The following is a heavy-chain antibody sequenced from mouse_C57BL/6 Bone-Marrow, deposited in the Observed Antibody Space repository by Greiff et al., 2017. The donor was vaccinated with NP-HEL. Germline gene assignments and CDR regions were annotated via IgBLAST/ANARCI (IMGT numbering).Heavy chain of an antibody. V-gene: IGHV5-4*01. CDR1: GFTFSSYA. CDR3: ARDRDYGFAY. Sequence: DVKLVESGGGLVKPGGSLKLSCAASGFTFSSYAMSWVRQTPEKRLEWVATISDGGSYTYYPDNVKGRFTISRDNAKNNLYLQMSHLKSEDTAMYYCARDRDYGFAYWGQGTLVTVSA. CDR2: ISDGGSYT. D-gene: IGHD1-2*01. J-gene: IGHJ3*01.